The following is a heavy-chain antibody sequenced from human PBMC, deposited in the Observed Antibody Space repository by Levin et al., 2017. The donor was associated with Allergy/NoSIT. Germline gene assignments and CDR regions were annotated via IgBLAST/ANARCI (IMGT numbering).Heavy chain of an antibody. CDR2: ISRRSSYI. V-gene: IGHV3-21*06. Sequence: PGGSLRLSCAASTFLFSDYTMNWVRQAPGKGLEWVASISRRSSYIYYADSVKGRFTISRDNAKNSVSLQMNSLRAEDTAVYYCARGWKILTTGSLYHNAMDAWGQGTTVSVSS. CDR3: ARGWKILTTGSLYHNAMDA. D-gene: IGHD3-9*01. CDR1: TFLFSDYT. J-gene: IGHJ6*02.